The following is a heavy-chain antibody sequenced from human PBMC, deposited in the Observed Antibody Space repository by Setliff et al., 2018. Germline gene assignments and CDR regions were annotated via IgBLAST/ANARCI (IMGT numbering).Heavy chain of an antibody. D-gene: IGHD3-3*01. CDR3: VREGLSFGPGCCPNWLDP. J-gene: IGHJ5*02. CDR2: INPNNGGT. Sequence: ASVKVSCKASGYTFTDHYLYWVRQAPGQGLECMGRINPNNGGTNYAQKFQGRVSLTRDTSITTVYMELSTLTSDDTAVYYCVREGLSFGPGCCPNWLDPWGQGTLVTVSS. V-gene: IGHV1-2*06. CDR1: GYTFTDHY.